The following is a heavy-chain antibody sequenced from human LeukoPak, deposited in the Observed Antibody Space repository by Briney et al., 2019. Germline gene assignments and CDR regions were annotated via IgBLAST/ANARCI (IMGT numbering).Heavy chain of an antibody. CDR1: GGSISSSSYY. V-gene: IGHV4-39*01. CDR3: LGSGMECFDY. J-gene: IGHJ4*02. Sequence: SETLSLTCAVSGGSISSSSYYSGSIRQPPGKGLEWIGSIYYSGSTYYNPSLKSRVTISVDTSKNQFSLKLSSVTAADAAVYYCLGSGMECFDYWGQGTLVTVSS. CDR2: IYYSGST. D-gene: IGHD3-10*01.